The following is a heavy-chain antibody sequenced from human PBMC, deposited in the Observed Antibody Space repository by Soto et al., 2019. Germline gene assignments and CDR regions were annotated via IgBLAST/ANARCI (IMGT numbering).Heavy chain of an antibody. Sequence: EVQLVESGGGLVQPGGSLRLSCAASGFTFSGYNMNWVRQAPGKGLEWVSYISSSSSTKYYADSVKGRFTISRDNPKNLLYLQMNSLRDEDTAVYYCARDLGYCVSTSCYLLDPWGQGTLVTVSS. CDR3: ARDLGYCVSTSCYLLDP. J-gene: IGHJ5*02. V-gene: IGHV3-48*02. CDR1: GFTFSGYN. CDR2: ISSSSSTK. D-gene: IGHD2-2*03.